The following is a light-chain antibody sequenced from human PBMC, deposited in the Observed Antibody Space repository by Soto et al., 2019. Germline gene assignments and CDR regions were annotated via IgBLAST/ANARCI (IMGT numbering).Light chain of an antibody. V-gene: IGKV3-15*01. CDR3: QRYDNWPPT. CDR2: GAS. J-gene: IGKJ1*01. Sequence: ETVMTQSPATLSVSPGERATLSCRASQTIGDNLAWYQQKPGRAPRLLIYGASTRATGVPARFSGSGSGIEFTLTISSLQSEDFSVYYCQRYDNWPPTFGQGTKVEI. CDR1: QTIGDN.